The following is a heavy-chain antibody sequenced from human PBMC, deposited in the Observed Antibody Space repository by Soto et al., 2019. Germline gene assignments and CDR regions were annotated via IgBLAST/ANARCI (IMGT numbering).Heavy chain of an antibody. J-gene: IGHJ6*02. CDR2: ISGSGGST. V-gene: IGHV3-23*01. CDR3: AKDPSSSWYGDYHYGMDV. CDR1: GFTFSSYA. D-gene: IGHD6-13*01. Sequence: GGSLRLSYAASGFTFSSYAMNWVRQAPGKGLEWVSAISGSGGSTYYADSVKGRFTISRDNSKNTLYLQMNSLRAEDTAVYYCAKDPSSSWYGDYHYGMDVWGQGTTVPVAS.